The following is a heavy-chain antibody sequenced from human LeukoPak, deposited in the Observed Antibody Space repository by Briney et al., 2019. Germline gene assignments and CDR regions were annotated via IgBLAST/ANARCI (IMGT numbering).Heavy chain of an antibody. CDR3: ARVPHVDTAMVLDY. J-gene: IGHJ4*02. Sequence: PSETLSLTCAVYGGSFSGYYWSWIRQHPGKGLEWIGYIYYSGSTYYNPSLKSRVTISVDTSKNQFSLKLSSVTAADTAVYYCARVPHVDTAMVLDYWGQGTLVTVSS. CDR1: GGSFSGYY. D-gene: IGHD5-18*01. CDR2: IYYSGST. V-gene: IGHV4-31*11.